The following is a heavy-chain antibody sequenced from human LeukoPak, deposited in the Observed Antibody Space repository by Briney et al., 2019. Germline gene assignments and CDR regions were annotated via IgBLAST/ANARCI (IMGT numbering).Heavy chain of an antibody. V-gene: IGHV1-18*01. CDR2: ISAYNGNA. J-gene: IGHJ4*02. D-gene: IGHD3-22*01. CDR3: ARGTYYYDSSGYYPIDY. Sequence: ASVKVSCKASGYTFTSYGISRVRQAPGQGLEWMGWISAYNGNANYAQKLQGRVTMTTDTSTSTAYMELRSLRSDDTAVYYCARGTYYYDSSGYYPIDYWGQGTLVTVSS. CDR1: GYTFTSYG.